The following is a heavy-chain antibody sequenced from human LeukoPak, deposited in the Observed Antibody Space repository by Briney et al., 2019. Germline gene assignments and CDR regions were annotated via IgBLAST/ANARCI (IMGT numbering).Heavy chain of an antibody. CDR3: ARDQQYHRPAGWFDP. CDR2: SYHSGGT. CDR1: GYSIRRGYY. D-gene: IGHD1-14*01. Sequence: PSETLSLTCTVSGYSIRRGYYWAWIRQPPGKGLEWIGSSYHSGGTDYNPSLKSRITISVDTSKNQFSLELNSVTAADTAVYYCARDQQYHRPAGWFDPWGQGTLVTVSS. V-gene: IGHV4-38-2*02. J-gene: IGHJ5*02.